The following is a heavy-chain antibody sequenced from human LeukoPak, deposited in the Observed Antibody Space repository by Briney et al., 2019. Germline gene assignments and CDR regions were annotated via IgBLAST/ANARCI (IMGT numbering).Heavy chain of an antibody. V-gene: IGHV3-23*01. D-gene: IGHD1-1*01. Sequence: PGGSLRLSCSASEFTFSKFPMGWVRQAPGRGLEWVSAISASGAVTFHADSVRGRFTISRDNSKSTLFLQMNDLRVEDTAKFYCAKSLFTSATGTGRAFHIWGQGTMVSVSS. CDR3: AKSLFTSATGTGRAFHI. CDR1: EFTFSKFP. J-gene: IGHJ3*02. CDR2: ISASGAVT.